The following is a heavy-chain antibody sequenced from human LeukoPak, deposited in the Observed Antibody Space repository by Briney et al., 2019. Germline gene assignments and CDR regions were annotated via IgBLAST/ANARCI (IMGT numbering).Heavy chain of an antibody. J-gene: IGHJ4*02. D-gene: IGHD6-13*01. CDR1: GVTFSSYA. V-gene: IGHV3-23*01. CDR2: ISGSGGST. Sequence: GGSLRLSCAASGVTFSSYAMSWVRQAPGKGLEWVSAISGSGGSTYYADSVKGRFTISRDNSKNTLYLQMNSLRVEDTAVYYCAKSCQQLVPYYFDFWGQGTLVTVSS. CDR3: AKSCQQLVPYYFDF.